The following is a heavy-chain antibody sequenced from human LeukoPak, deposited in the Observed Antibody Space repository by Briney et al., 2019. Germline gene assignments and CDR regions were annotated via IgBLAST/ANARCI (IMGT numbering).Heavy chain of an antibody. CDR1: GFTVSSNY. V-gene: IGHV3-53*01. D-gene: IGHD2-15*01. CDR2: IHSGGNT. Sequence: GGSLRLSCAASGFTVSSNYMTWVRQAPGKGLEWVSVIHSGGNTYYADSVKGRFTISRDNSKNTSYLQMNSLRAEDTAVCYCTRDLNSGGSCWGQGTLVTVSS. J-gene: IGHJ4*02. CDR3: TRDLNSGGSC.